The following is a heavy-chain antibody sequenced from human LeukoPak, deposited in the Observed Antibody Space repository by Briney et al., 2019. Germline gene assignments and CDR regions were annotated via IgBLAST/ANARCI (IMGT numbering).Heavy chain of an antibody. CDR3: AMEKYFLTAYHYYFDY. D-gene: IGHD3/OR15-3a*01. Sequence: GGSLRLSCVASGFTFGTFWMSWVRQAPGKGLEWVANVKRDGSEKYYVASVKGRFTISRDNAKNSLYLQMNSLRAEDTAVYYCAMEKYFLTAYHYYFDYWGQGTPVTVSS. CDR2: VKRDGSEK. CDR1: GFTFGTFW. V-gene: IGHV3-7*04. J-gene: IGHJ4*02.